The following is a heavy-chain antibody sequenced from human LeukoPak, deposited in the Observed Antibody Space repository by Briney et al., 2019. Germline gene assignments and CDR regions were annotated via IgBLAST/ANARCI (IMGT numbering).Heavy chain of an antibody. J-gene: IGHJ4*02. D-gene: IGHD2-15*01. CDR2: ISAYNGNT. CDR1: GYTFTSYG. V-gene: IGHV1-18*01. Sequence: GASVKVSSKASGYTFTSYGISWVRQAPGQGLEWMGWISAYNGNTNYAQKLQGRVTMTTDTSTSTAYMELRSLRSDDTAVYYCARDCSGGSCYLYFDYWGQGTLVTVSS. CDR3: ARDCSGGSCYLYFDY.